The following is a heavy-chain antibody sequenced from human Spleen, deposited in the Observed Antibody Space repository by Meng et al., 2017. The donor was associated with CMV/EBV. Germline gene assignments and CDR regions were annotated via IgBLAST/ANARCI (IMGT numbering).Heavy chain of an antibody. J-gene: IGHJ6*02. CDR3: ARGDTAIFVNYYYYGVDV. Sequence: GESLKISCAGSGFTFSSYWIHWVRQAPGKGLVWVSRINSDGSMSSYVDSVKGRLTISRENAKNTVYLQMNSLRAEDAAVYYCARGDTAIFVNYYYYGVDVWGQGTTVTVSS. V-gene: IGHV3-74*01. CDR2: INSDGSMS. D-gene: IGHD5-18*01. CDR1: GFTFSSYW.